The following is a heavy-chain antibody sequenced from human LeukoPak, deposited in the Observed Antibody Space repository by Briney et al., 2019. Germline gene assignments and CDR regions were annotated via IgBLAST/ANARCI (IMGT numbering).Heavy chain of an antibody. D-gene: IGHD3-22*01. CDR2: INTNTGNP. CDR3: ATAVYDSSGYYPWYFDY. Sequence: GASVTVSFKASGYTFTSYAMNWVRQAPGQGLEWMGWINTNTGNPTYAQGFTGRFVFSLDTSVSTAYLQISSLKAEDTAVYCCATAVYDSSGYYPWYFDYWGQGTLVTVSS. V-gene: IGHV7-4-1*02. J-gene: IGHJ4*02. CDR1: GYTFTSYA.